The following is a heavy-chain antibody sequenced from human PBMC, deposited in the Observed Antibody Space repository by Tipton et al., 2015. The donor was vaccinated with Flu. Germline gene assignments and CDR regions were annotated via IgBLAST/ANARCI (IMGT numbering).Heavy chain of an antibody. Sequence: TLSLTCTVSGGFITSGSYYWSWIRQSAGKGLEWIGRIYTTGSTNYNPSLRSRVTISGDTSKNQFSRQLNSVTAEDTAVYYCARSPSYSGSGIYPYYFDDWGQGTLVTVSS. V-gene: IGHV4-61*02. J-gene: IGHJ4*02. CDR3: ARSPSYSGSGIYPYYFDD. CDR2: IYTTGST. CDR1: GGFITSGSYY. D-gene: IGHD3-10*01.